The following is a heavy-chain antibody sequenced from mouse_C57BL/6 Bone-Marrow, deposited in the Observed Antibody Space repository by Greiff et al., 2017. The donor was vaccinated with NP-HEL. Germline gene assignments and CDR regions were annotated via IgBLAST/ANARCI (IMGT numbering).Heavy chain of an antibody. Sequence: VKLQQPGAELVKPGASVKLSCKASGYTFTSYWMQWVKQRPGQGLEWIGGIDPSDGYTNYNQKFKGKATLTVDTSSSTAYMQLRSLTSEDSAVYYCASLGRWYFDVWGTGTTVTVSS. D-gene: IGHD4-1*01. V-gene: IGHV1-50*01. CDR1: GYTFTSYW. J-gene: IGHJ1*03. CDR3: ASLGRWYFDV. CDR2: IDPSDGYT.